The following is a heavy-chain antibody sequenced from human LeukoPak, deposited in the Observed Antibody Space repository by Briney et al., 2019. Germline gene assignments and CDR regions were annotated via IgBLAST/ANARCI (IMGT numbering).Heavy chain of an antibody. Sequence: SETLSLTCTVSGGSISSYYWSWIRQPPGKGLEWIGYIYYSGSTNYNPSLKSRVTISVDTSKNQFSLKLSSVTAADTAVYYCARDVSGDYYDSSGYHTYYYYGMDVWGQGTTVTVSS. V-gene: IGHV4-59*01. CDR1: GGSISSYY. CDR2: IYYSGST. J-gene: IGHJ6*02. CDR3: ARDVSGDYYDSSGYHTYYYYGMDV. D-gene: IGHD3-22*01.